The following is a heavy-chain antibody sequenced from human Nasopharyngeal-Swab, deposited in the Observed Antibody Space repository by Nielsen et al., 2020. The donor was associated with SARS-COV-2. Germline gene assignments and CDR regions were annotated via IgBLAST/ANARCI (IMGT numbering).Heavy chain of an antibody. J-gene: IGHJ5*02. CDR1: DGSFSGYY. CDR2: INHSGST. D-gene: IGHD2-15*01. V-gene: IGHV4-34*01. CDR3: ARVIFATIRRFDP. Sequence: SETLSLTCVVYDGSFSGYYWSWIRQSPGRGLEWIGEINHSGSTNYNPSLKIRFTLSVVKSKNQFSLRLTSVTAADTAVYYCARVIFATIRRFDPWGQGTLVTVSS.